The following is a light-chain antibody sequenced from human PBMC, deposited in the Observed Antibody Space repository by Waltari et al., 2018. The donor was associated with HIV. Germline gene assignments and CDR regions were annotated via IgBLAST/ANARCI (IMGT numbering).Light chain of an antibody. Sequence: IQMTQSPSTLSASVGDRVTITCRASQSISNWLAWYQQKPGKAPKVLIYATSSLKSGVPSTFSGSGSGTEFTLTISSLQPDDFATYYCQQYNTYPYTFGQGTKLEVK. J-gene: IGKJ2*01. CDR2: ATS. CDR3: QQYNTYPYT. CDR1: QSISNW. V-gene: IGKV1-5*03.